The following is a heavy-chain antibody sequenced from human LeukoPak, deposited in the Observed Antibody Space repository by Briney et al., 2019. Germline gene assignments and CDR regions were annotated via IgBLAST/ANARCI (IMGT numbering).Heavy chain of an antibody. CDR1: GGSISSYY. CDR3: AKDRWGAVASFDY. D-gene: IGHD6-19*01. CDR2: IYYSGST. J-gene: IGHJ4*02. Sequence: SETLSLTCTVSGGSISSYYWSWIRQPPGKGLEWIGYIYYSGSTNYNPSLKSRVTISVDTSKNQFSLKLSSVTAADTAVYYCAKDRWGAVASFDYWGQGTLVTASS. V-gene: IGHV4-59*01.